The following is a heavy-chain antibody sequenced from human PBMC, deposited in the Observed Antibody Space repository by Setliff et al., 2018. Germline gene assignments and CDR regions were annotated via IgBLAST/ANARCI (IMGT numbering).Heavy chain of an antibody. CDR1: GDSINSRTNY. CDR3: VRMSGFQYIDV. Sequence: SETLSLTCTVSGDSINSRTNYWSWIRQPAGKGPEWIGHIYASWSTNYNPSLKSRVTISLDTSKNQFSLKLSSVTAADTAVYYCVRMSGFQYIDVWDKGTTVTVSS. V-gene: IGHV4-61*09. CDR2: IYASWST. J-gene: IGHJ6*03. D-gene: IGHD3-3*01.